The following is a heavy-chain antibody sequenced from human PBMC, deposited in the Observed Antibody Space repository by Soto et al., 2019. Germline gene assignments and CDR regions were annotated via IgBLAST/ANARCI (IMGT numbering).Heavy chain of an antibody. CDR1: GYKVSTWHNFTSYW. J-gene: IGHJ6*02. Sequence: GESLKISCMGSGYKVSTWHNFTSYWIAWVRQMPGEGLEWMGIIYPGDSDTRYSPSFQGQVTISADKSISTAYLQWSSLKASDTAMYYCARTSMQSRGYSYGHGGMDVWGQGTTVTVSS. CDR3: ARTSMQSRGYSYGHGGMDV. CDR2: IYPGDSDT. V-gene: IGHV5-51*01. D-gene: IGHD5-18*01.